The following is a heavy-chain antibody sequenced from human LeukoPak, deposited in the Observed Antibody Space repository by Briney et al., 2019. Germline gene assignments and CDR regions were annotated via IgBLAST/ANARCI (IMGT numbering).Heavy chain of an antibody. J-gene: IGHJ4*02. CDR1: GFTFSSYS. D-gene: IGHD1-26*01. Sequence: PGGSLRLSCAASGFTFSSYSMNWVRQAPGKGLEWVSSISSSSSYIYYADSVRGRFTISRDNAKNSLYLQMNSLRAEDTAVYYCAKEGKWEPPYFDYWGQGTLVTVSS. CDR2: ISSSSSYI. V-gene: IGHV3-21*01. CDR3: AKEGKWEPPYFDY.